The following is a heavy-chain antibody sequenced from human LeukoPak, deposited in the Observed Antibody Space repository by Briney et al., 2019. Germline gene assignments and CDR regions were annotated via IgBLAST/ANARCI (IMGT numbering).Heavy chain of an antibody. Sequence: PSETLSLTCTVSGGSISSYYWSWIRQPAGKGLEWIGRIYTSGSTNYHPSLKSQVTMSVDTSKNQFSLKLSSVTAADTAVYYCARDFEFYGSGSTYYFDYWGQGTLVTVSS. J-gene: IGHJ4*02. CDR3: ARDFEFYGSGSTYYFDY. V-gene: IGHV4-4*07. D-gene: IGHD3-10*01. CDR1: GGSISSYY. CDR2: IYTSGST.